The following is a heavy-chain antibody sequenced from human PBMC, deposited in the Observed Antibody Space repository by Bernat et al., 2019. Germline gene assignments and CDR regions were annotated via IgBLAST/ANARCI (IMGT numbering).Heavy chain of an antibody. J-gene: IGHJ3*02. CDR3: VKPYDYVWGSYRYRDGDAFDI. V-gene: IGHV3-64D*06. CDR1: GFTFSSYA. D-gene: IGHD3-16*02. Sequence: EVQLVESGGGLVQPGGSLRLSCSASGFTFSSYAMHWVRQAPGKGLEYVSAISSNGGSTYYADSVKGRFTISRDNSKNTLYLQMSSLRAEDTAVYYCVKPYDYVWGSYRYRDGDAFDIWGQGTMVTVSS. CDR2: ISSNGGST.